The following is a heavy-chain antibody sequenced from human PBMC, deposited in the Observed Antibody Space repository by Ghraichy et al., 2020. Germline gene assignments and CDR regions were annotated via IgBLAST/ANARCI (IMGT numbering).Heavy chain of an antibody. CDR1: GGSINNHF. D-gene: IGHD3-22*01. CDR2: MSYGGST. CDR3: AREALPVDDSRDYYGSGGYFYYGMDV. J-gene: IGHJ6*02. Sequence: SETLSLTFTVSGGSINNHFWTWIRQPPGKGLECIGYMSYGGSTRYNPTLKSRVTMSLDTSKNQFSLNLRSVIAADAAVYYCAREALPVDDSRDYYGSGGYFYYGMDVWGQGITVTVSS. V-gene: IGHV4-59*11.